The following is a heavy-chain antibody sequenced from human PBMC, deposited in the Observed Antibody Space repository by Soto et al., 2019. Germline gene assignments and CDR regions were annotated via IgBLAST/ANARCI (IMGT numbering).Heavy chain of an antibody. CDR3: ARDKTQGAGWFDP. Sequence: SLRLSCGASGFTFSSYAMSWVRQAPGKGLEWVSVLYNSGTTYYAESVKGRFTISRDNVKNTVYLEMNNLRVDDTAVYYCARDKTQGAGWFDPWGRGTLVTVSS. CDR2: LYNSGTT. D-gene: IGHD1-26*01. CDR1: GFTFSSYA. V-gene: IGHV3-53*01. J-gene: IGHJ5*02.